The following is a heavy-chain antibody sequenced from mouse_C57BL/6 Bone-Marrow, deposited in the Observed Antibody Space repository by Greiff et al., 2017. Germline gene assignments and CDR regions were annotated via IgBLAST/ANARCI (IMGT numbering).Heavy chain of an antibody. CDR2: IDPSDSYT. Sequence: QVQLQQSGAELVKPGASVKLSCKASGYTFTSYWMQWVKQRPGQGLEWIGEIDPSDSYTNYNQKFKGKATLTVDTSSSTAYMQLSSLTSEDSAVYYCASGWLLRVWGQGTTLTVSS. D-gene: IGHD2-3*01. V-gene: IGHV1-50*01. CDR1: GYTFTSYW. CDR3: ASGWLLRV. J-gene: IGHJ2*01.